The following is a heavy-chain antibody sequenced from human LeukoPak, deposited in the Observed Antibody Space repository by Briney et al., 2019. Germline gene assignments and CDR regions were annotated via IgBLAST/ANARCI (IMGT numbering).Heavy chain of an antibody. CDR2: INPSGGST. D-gene: IGHD3-16*02. V-gene: IGHV1-46*01. Sequence: GGSVKVSCMASGYTFTSYYMHWVRQAPGQGLEWMGIINPSGGSTSYAQKFQGRVTMTRDTSTSTVYMELSSLRSEDTAVYYCARVSLVIRAFDYWGQGTLVTVSS. CDR1: GYTFTSYY. CDR3: ARVSLVIRAFDY. J-gene: IGHJ4*02.